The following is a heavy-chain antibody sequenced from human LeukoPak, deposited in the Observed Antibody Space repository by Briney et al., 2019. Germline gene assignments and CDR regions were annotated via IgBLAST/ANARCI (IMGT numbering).Heavy chain of an antibody. Sequence: PGGSLRLSCAASGFKFGIYAMSCVRQAPGKGLEWVSAISAGGVGTYYADSVKGRFNISRDNSKNTLYLEMGDLRAEDTALYYCANQVGLHYYHSGKVFEYWGQGALVIVSS. J-gene: IGHJ4*02. D-gene: IGHD3-22*01. CDR3: ANQVGLHYYHSGKVFEY. V-gene: IGHV3-23*01. CDR1: GFKFGIYA. CDR2: ISAGGVGT.